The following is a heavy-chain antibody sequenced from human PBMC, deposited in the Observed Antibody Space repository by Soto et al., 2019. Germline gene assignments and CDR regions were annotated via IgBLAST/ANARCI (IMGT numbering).Heavy chain of an antibody. CDR3: ARENSSGWYFPCP. J-gene: IGHJ5*02. D-gene: IGHD6-19*01. CDR2: INPSGGST. V-gene: IGHV1-46*03. Sequence: ASVKVSCKASGYTFTSYGISWVRQAPGQGLEWMGIINPSGGSTSYAQKFQGRVTMTRDTSTSTVYMELSSLRSEDTAVYYCARENSSGWYFPCPWGQGTLVTVSS. CDR1: GYTFTSYG.